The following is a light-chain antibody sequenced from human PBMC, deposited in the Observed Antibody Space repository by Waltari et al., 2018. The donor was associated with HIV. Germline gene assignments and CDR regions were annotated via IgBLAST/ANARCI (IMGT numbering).Light chain of an antibody. CDR1: QDIDAD. V-gene: IGKV5-2*01. CDR3: LQHDKFPYT. CDR2: EAT. Sequence: ETTLTQSPAFVSATPGDTVNISCTAIQDIDADVNWYQQKSGEAVIFLLHEATTLGPGIPPRFSGSGYGTDFTLTINDIESEDAAYYFCLQHDKFPYTFGQGTKLEIK. J-gene: IGKJ2*01.